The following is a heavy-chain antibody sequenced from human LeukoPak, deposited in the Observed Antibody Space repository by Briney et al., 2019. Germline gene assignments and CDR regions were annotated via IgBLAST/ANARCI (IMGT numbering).Heavy chain of an antibody. CDR1: GGSISTYH. CDR3: ASDYYGSGSYSF. V-gene: IGHV4-59*01. D-gene: IGHD3-10*01. Sequence: PSETLSLTCTVSGGSISTYHWSWIRQPPGKGLEWIGYLYYSGNTNYNPSLKSRVTISVGTSKNQFSLKLRSVTASDTSAYYCASDYYGSGSYSFWGQGTLVTVSS. CDR2: LYYSGNT. J-gene: IGHJ4*02.